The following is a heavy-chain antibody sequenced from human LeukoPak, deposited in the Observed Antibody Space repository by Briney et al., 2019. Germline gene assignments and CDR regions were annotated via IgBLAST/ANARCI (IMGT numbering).Heavy chain of an antibody. V-gene: IGHV3-48*04. Sequence: GGSLRLSCAASGFTFSSYSMNWVRQAPGKGLEWVSYISSSGSTIYYADSVKGRFTISRDNAKNSLYLQMNSLRAEDTAVYYCARTTVSQTYYFDYWGQGTLVTVSS. D-gene: IGHD4-11*01. CDR1: GFTFSSYS. J-gene: IGHJ4*02. CDR3: ARTTVSQTYYFDY. CDR2: ISSSGSTI.